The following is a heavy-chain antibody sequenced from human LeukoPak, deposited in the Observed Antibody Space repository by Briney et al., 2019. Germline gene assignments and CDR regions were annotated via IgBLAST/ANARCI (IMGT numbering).Heavy chain of an antibody. Sequence: GAAVKVSCKASGYTFTGYYMHWVRQAPGQGLEWMGWINPNSGGTNYAQKFQGRVTMTRDTSISTAYMELSRLRSDDTAVYYCARDQDRHYYFDYWGQGTLVTVSS. CDR3: ARDQDRHYYFDY. J-gene: IGHJ4*02. CDR2: INPNSGGT. V-gene: IGHV1-2*02. CDR1: GYTFTGYY.